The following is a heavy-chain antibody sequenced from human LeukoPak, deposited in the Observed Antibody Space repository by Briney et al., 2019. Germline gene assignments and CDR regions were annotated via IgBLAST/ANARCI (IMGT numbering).Heavy chain of an antibody. D-gene: IGHD1-1*01. V-gene: IGHV4-59*01. CDR3: AGGAGGYRFDP. Sequence: PSETLSLTCTVSGGSMTGYHWTWIRQPPGKGLEYIGYVYNSGTTFYNPSLKSRVTISADTSKKQFSLKLTSVTAADTAIYYCAGGAGGYRFDPWGLGTLVTVSS. CDR1: GGSMTGYH. J-gene: IGHJ5*02. CDR2: VYNSGTT.